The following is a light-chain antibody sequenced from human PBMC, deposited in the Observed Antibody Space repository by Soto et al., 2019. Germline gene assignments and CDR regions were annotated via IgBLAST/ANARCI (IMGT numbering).Light chain of an antibody. V-gene: IGKV3-20*01. CDR3: QVYGSSPTWA. Sequence: DNVVPQSPGTLSLSPGDRATLSCTADHSVASTYVAWYQQKPGQAPSLLIYAASSRATGIPDRFSGSGSGTDFTLTISRLEPEDYAVYYCQVYGSSPTWAFGQGTKVDIK. CDR2: AAS. J-gene: IGKJ1*01. CDR1: HSVASTY.